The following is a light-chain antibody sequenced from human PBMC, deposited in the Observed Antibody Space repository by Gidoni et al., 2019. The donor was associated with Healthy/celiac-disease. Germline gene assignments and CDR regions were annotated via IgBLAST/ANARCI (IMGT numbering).Light chain of an antibody. CDR1: QGISSY. CDR3: QQLNSYPLT. V-gene: IGKV1-9*01. Sequence: DIQLTQSPSFLSASVGDRVTITCRASQGISSYLAWYQQKPGKAPKLLIYAASTLQSGVPSSFSDSGSGTEFTLTISSLQPEDFATYYCQQLNSYPLTFGQGTKVEIK. CDR2: AAS. J-gene: IGKJ1*01.